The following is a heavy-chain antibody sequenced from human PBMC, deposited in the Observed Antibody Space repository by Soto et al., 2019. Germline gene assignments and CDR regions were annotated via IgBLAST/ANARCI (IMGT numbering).Heavy chain of an antibody. J-gene: IGHJ4*02. CDR2: ISSSGSTI. Sequence: GGSLRLSCAASGFTFSDYYMSWIRQAPGKGLEWVSYISSSGSTIYYADSVKGRFTISRDNAKNSLYLQMNSLRAEDTAVYYCAREPETYDILTGYYAPLDYWGQGTLVTVSS. V-gene: IGHV3-11*01. CDR1: GFTFSDYY. CDR3: AREPETYDILTGYYAPLDY. D-gene: IGHD3-9*01.